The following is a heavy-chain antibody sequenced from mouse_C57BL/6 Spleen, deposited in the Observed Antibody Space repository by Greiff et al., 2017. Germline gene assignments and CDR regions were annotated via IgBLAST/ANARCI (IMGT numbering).Heavy chain of an antibody. CDR2: IDPSDSYT. Sequence: VQLQQPGAELVRPGTSVKLSCKASGYTFTSYWMHWVKQRPGQGLEWIGVIDPSDSYTNYNQKFKGKATLTVDTSSSTAYMQLSSLTSEDSAVYYCARWDGAGGYWGQGTTLTVSS. D-gene: IGHD2-3*01. V-gene: IGHV1-59*01. CDR3: ARWDGAGGY. J-gene: IGHJ2*01. CDR1: GYTFTSYW.